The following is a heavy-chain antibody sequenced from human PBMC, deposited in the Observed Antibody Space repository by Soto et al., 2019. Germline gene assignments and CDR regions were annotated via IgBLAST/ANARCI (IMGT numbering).Heavy chain of an antibody. Sequence: LTSSGERSGYKVTRYWRASERQITGKGLEWMGIIYPGDSDTRYSPSFQGQVTISADKSISTAYLQWSSLKASDTAMYYCARFVISYGSGPTPTRAVDIWGQATMVTVSS. CDR1: GYKVTRYW. V-gene: IGHV5-51*01. CDR3: ARFVISYGSGPTPTRAVDI. CDR2: IYPGDSDT. D-gene: IGHD3-10*01. J-gene: IGHJ3*02.